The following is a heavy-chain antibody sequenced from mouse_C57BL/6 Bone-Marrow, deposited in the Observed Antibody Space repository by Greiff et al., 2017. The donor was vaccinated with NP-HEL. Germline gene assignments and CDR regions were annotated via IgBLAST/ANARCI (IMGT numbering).Heavy chain of an antibody. CDR1: GYNFTSYW. V-gene: IGHV1-72*01. J-gene: IGHJ3*01. D-gene: IGHD2-3*01. CDR3: ARLWDGYDGYSSWFAY. Sequence: QVQLQQSGAELVKPGASVKLSCKASGYNFTSYWMHWVKQRPGRGLEWIGRIDPNSGGTKYNEKFKSKATLTVDKPSSTAYMQLSSLTSEDSAVYYCARLWDGYDGYSSWFAYWGQGTLVTVSA. CDR2: IDPNSGGT.